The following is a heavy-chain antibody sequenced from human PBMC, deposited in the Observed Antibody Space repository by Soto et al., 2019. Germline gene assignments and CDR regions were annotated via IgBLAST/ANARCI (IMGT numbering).Heavy chain of an antibody. CDR1: GGSFSGYY. J-gene: IGHJ6*02. CDR2: INHSGST. CDR3: ARNGSYYDFWSGYYFGGGMDV. V-gene: IGHV4-34*01. D-gene: IGHD3-3*01. Sequence: KPSETLSLTCAVYGGSFSGYYWSWIRQPPGKGLEWIGEINHSGSTNYNPSLKSRVTISVDTSKNQFSLKLSSVTAADTAVYYCARNGSYYDFWSGYYFGGGMDVWGQGTTVTVS.